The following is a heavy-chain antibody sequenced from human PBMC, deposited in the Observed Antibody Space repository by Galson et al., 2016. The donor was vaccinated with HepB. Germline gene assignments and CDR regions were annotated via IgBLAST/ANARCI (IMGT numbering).Heavy chain of an antibody. D-gene: IGHD3-3*01. Sequence: SMRLSCAAPGFTFDEHGMHWVRQAPGKGLEWVALLSGDGGNISNADSVKGRFTIFRVNRKNSMYLQMNSLRTEDTALYYCAKGEVWIGYYFYYGIDGWGQGPMVTVSS. CDR1: GFTFDEHG. J-gene: IGHJ6*02. V-gene: IGHV3-43*02. CDR3: AKGEVWIGYYFYYGIDG. CDR2: LSGDGGNI.